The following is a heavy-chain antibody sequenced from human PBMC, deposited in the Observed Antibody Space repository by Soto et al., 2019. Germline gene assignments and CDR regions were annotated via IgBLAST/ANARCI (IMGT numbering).Heavy chain of an antibody. Sequence: EVQLVESGGGLVQPGRSLRLSCAASGFTFDDYAMHCVRQAPGKGLEWVSGISWNSGSIGYADSVKGRFTISRDNAKNSLYLQMNSLRAEDTALYYCAKASIAVAGNYYFDYWGQGTLVTVSS. V-gene: IGHV3-9*01. J-gene: IGHJ4*02. CDR3: AKASIAVAGNYYFDY. CDR2: ISWNSGSI. D-gene: IGHD6-19*01. CDR1: GFTFDDYA.